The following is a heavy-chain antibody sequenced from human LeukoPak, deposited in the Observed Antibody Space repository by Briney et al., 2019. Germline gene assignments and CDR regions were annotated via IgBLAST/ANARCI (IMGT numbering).Heavy chain of an antibody. CDR2: IYYSGST. CDR1: GGSISSYY. CDR3: ARDQQLVLGDAFDI. D-gene: IGHD6-13*01. Sequence: SETLSLTCTVSGGSISSYYWSWTRQPPGKGLEWIGYIYYSGSTNYNPSLKSRVTISVDTSKNQFSLKLSSVTAADTAVYYCARDQQLVLGDAFDIWGQGTMVTVSS. J-gene: IGHJ3*02. V-gene: IGHV4-59*01.